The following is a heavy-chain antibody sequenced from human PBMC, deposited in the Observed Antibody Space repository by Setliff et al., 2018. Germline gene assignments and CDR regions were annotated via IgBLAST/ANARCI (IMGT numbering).Heavy chain of an antibody. CDR3: ARSGSFGMRYWFDY. V-gene: IGHV1-2*02. D-gene: IGHD1-26*01. J-gene: IGHJ4*02. CDR2: ISPHSGDT. CDR1: GNSFTVFY. Sequence: ASVKVSCKSSGNSFTVFYLHWVRQAPGQGLEWMGWISPHSGDTHYAQKFQSRVRMTKDTSTYAAYLELSDLTSDDTAMYYCARSGSFGMRYWFDYWGQGALVTVSS.